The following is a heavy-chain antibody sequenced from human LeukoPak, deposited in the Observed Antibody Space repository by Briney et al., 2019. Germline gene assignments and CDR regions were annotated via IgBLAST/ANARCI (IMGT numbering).Heavy chain of an antibody. D-gene: IGHD1-26*01. CDR1: GFTFSSYG. Sequence: GGSLRLSCAASGFTFSSYGMHWVRQAPGKGLEWVAVISYDGSNKYYADSVKGRFTISSDISKNTLYLQMNSLTSEDTSVYYCARDPELPNGIHIWGQGTTVTVSS. CDR2: ISYDGSNK. V-gene: IGHV3-30*03. J-gene: IGHJ6*02. CDR3: ARDPELPNGIHI.